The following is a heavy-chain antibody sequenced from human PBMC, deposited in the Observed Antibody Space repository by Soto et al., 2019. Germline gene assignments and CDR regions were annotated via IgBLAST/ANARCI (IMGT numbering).Heavy chain of an antibody. CDR1: GYTFTGYY. J-gene: IGHJ3*02. CDR2: INPNSGGT. CDR3: ARDEEEILTGPHAFDI. Sequence: ASVKVSCKASGYTFTGYYMHWVRQAPGQGLEWMGWINPNSGGTNYAQKFQGRVTMTRDTSISTAYMELSSLRSEDTAVYYCARDEEEILTGPHAFDIWGQGTMVTVSS. D-gene: IGHD3-9*01. V-gene: IGHV1-2*02.